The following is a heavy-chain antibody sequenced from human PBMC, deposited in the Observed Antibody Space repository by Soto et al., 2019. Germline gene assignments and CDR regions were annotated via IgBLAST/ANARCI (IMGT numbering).Heavy chain of an antibody. Sequence: PSETLSLTCTVSGGSISSSSYYWGWIRQPPGKGLEWIGSIYYSGSTYYNPSLKSRVTISVDTSKNQFSLKLSSVTAADTAVYYCASLPNYYGSGSYDDYYYYYGMDVWGQGTTVT. D-gene: IGHD3-10*01. V-gene: IGHV4-39*01. J-gene: IGHJ6*02. CDR3: ASLPNYYGSGSYDDYYYYYGMDV. CDR2: IYYSGST. CDR1: GGSISSSSYY.